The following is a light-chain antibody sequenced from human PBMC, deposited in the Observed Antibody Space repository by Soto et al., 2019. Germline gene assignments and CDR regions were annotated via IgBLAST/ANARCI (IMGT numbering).Light chain of an antibody. V-gene: IGLV2-14*01. Sequence: QSALTQPASVSGSPGQSITISCTGSNSDVGGYDYVSWYQQHPGKVPKLLIYHVTNRPSGASDRFSGSKSGNTASLTISGLQPEAEADYYCSSFTSVHTGVFGGGTKLTVL. J-gene: IGLJ3*02. CDR1: NSDVGGYDY. CDR3: SSFTSVHTGV. CDR2: HVT.